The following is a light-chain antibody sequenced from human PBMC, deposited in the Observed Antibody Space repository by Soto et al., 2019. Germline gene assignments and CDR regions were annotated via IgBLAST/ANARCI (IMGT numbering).Light chain of an antibody. V-gene: IGLV2-14*01. CDR3: SSYTTSSTVA. CDR2: EVS. CDR1: SSDIGGYNY. Sequence: QSVLTQSASVSGSPGQSITISCTGTSSDIGGYNYVSWYQQHPDKAPKLMIFEVSNRPSGVSNRFSGSKSGNTASLTISGLLPEDEAYYYCSSYTTSSTVAFGGGTKLTVL. J-gene: IGLJ2*01.